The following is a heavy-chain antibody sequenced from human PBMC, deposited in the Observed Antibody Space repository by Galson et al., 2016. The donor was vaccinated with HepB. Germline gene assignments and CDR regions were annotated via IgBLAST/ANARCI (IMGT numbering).Heavy chain of an antibody. V-gene: IGHV6-1*01. CDR1: GDSVSSNSAA. CDR3: ARVSCSTFRCQNWFDP. D-gene: IGHD2/OR15-2a*01. J-gene: IGHJ5*02. Sequence: CAISGDSVSSNSAAWTWIRQSPLRGLEWLGRTYYRSKWYNDYAVSVKSRISIHPDTSKNQFSLQLNSVTPEDTAVYYCARVSCSTFRCQNWFDPWGQGTLATVSS. CDR2: TYYRSKWYN.